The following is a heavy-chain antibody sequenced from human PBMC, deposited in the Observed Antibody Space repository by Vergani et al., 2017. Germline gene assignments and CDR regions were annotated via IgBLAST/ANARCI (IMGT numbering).Heavy chain of an antibody. CDR1: GNTFTGYY. J-gene: IGHJ6*03. CDR2: NHPNSGNT. CDR3: ARGTYYMDV. V-gene: IGHV1-8*02. Sequence: QVQWVQSGAEVKKPGASVKVSCKASGNTFTGYYMHWVRQAPGQGLEWMGWNHPNSGNTGYAQKFQGRVTMTRNTSISTAYMELSSLRSADTAVYYCARGTYYMDVWGKGTTVTVSS.